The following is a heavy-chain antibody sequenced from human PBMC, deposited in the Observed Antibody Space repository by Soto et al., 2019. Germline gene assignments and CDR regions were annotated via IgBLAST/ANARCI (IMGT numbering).Heavy chain of an antibody. V-gene: IGHV3-66*01. Sequence: GGSLRLSCAASGFTVSSNYMSWVRQAPGKGLEWVSVIYSGGSTYYADSVKGRFTISRDNSKNTLYLQMNSLRAEDTAVYYCAREFYDIVATAFFDYWGQGTLVTVSS. CDR2: IYSGGST. D-gene: IGHD5-12*01. CDR1: GFTVSSNY. J-gene: IGHJ4*02. CDR3: AREFYDIVATAFFDY.